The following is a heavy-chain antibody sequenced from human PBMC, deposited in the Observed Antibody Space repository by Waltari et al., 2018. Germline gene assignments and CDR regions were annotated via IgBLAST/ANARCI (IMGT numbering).Heavy chain of an antibody. D-gene: IGHD3-22*01. CDR1: CF. V-gene: IGHV4-59*08. CDR2: ILHSWGT. J-gene: IGHJ4*02. CDR3: ARWQTRGRYYAD. Sequence: CFGDCSRTYPGRRREWFGYILHSWGTKCNPSLKTRVTMSVDTSKSQFSLRLTSVTAADTAVYFCARWQTRGRYYADWGQGTPVTVSS.